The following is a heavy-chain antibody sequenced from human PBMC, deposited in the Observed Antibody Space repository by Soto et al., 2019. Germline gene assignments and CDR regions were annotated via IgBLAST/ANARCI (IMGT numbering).Heavy chain of an antibody. Sequence: SETLSLTCAVYGGSFSRYYWSWIRQPPGKGLEWIGEINQSGSTNYNPSLKSRVTISIDTSKNQFSLKLNSVTAADTAVYYCARVRESSSTFYHYYGMDVWGQGTTVTVSS. D-gene: IGHD6-6*01. CDR1: GGSFSRYY. V-gene: IGHV4-34*01. J-gene: IGHJ6*02. CDR3: ARVRESSSTFYHYYGMDV. CDR2: INQSGST.